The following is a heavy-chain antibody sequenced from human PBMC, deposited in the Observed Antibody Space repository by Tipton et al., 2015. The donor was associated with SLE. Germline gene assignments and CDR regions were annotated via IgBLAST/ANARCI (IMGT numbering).Heavy chain of an antibody. CDR1: GGSISSGSYY. J-gene: IGHJ3*02. V-gene: IGHV4-61*02. CDR3: ARSFDAFDI. CDR2: IYTSGST. Sequence: LRLSCTVSGGSISSGSYYWSWIRQPAGKGLEWIGRIYTSGSTNYNPSLKSRVTISVDTSKNQFSLKLSSVTAADTAVYYCARSFDAFDIWGQGTMVTVSS.